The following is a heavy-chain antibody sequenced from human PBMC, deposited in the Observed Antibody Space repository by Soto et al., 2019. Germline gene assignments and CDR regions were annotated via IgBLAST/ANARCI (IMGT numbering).Heavy chain of an antibody. D-gene: IGHD1-1*01. V-gene: IGHV1-69*12. CDR3: ARDNDREQLGGNYCYALDV. Sequence: QVQLVQSGAEVLKPGSSVKVSCKASGDTFDTFAISWVRQAPGQGLEWMGGIIPIFRTPDYEQKFQGRVTITADVSTSTADMELSSLRSEDTAVYYCARDNDREQLGGNYCYALDVWGQGTTVSVSS. CDR1: GDTFDTFA. CDR2: IIPIFRTP. J-gene: IGHJ6*02.